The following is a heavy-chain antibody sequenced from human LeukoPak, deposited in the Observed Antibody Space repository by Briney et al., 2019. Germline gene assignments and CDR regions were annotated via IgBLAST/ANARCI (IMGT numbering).Heavy chain of an antibody. CDR2: IHYSGST. CDR3: ARDGVAGGFDY. CDR1: GGSIGSYY. Sequence: TETLSLTCTVSGGSIGSYYWNWIRQPPGKGLEWIGYIHYSGSTNHNASLKSRVTISVDTSKNQFSLKLSSVTAADTAVYYCARDGVAGGFDYWGQGTLVTVSS. V-gene: IGHV4-59*01. D-gene: IGHD6-19*01. J-gene: IGHJ4*02.